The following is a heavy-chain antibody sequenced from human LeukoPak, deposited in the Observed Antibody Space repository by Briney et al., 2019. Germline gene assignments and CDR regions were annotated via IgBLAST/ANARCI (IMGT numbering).Heavy chain of an antibody. Sequence: PGGSLRLSCAASGFTFSSYGMSWVRQAPGKGLEWVSGISDSGVSTYYADSVKGRFTISRDNSKNTLYLQMNSLRAEDTAVYYCAKTAPYSGYDYGPFDYWGQGTLVTVSS. CDR3: AKTAPYSGYDYGPFDY. CDR2: ISDSGVST. V-gene: IGHV3-23*01. CDR1: GFTFSSYG. D-gene: IGHD5-12*01. J-gene: IGHJ4*02.